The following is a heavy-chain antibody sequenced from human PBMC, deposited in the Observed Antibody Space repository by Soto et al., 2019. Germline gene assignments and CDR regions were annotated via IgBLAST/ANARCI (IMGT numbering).Heavy chain of an antibody. J-gene: IGHJ3*02. D-gene: IGHD6-6*01. V-gene: IGHV3-48*02. CDR1: GFTFSTYS. CDR2: ISSSSTTI. CDR3: ARPVPRHDAFDI. Sequence: PGGSLRLSCAASGFTFSTYSMNWVRQAPGKGLEWVSYISSSSTTIYYADSVKGRFTISRGNAKNSLYLQMSSLRDEDTAVYYCARPVPRHDAFDIWGQGTMVTVSS.